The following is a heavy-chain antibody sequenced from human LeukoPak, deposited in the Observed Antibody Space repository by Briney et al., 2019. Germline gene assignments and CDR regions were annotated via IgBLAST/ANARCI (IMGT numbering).Heavy chain of an antibody. CDR1: GYTFNSYG. J-gene: IGHJ4*02. D-gene: IGHD1-26*01. V-gene: IGHV1-18*01. CDR3: ARDNSYLGALDS. Sequence: ASVKVSCKGSGYTFNSYGINWVRQAGGQGREGMGWISTYNGNTNYAQKLQGRITMTTDTTTSTVNMELRSLRSDDTAVYYCARDNSYLGALDSWGQGTLVTVSS. CDR2: ISTYNGNT.